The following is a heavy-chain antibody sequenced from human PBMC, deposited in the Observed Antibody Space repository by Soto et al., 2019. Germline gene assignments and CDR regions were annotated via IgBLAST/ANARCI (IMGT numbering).Heavy chain of an antibody. CDR3: AAGGGYQNGIDP. Sequence: SETLSLTCTVSGGSISSYYWSWIRQPPGKGLEWIGYIYYSGSTNYNPSLKSRVIISVDTSKNQFSLKLSSVTAADTAVYYCAAGGGYQNGIDPWGQGTLVTVSS. D-gene: IGHD2-2*01. CDR2: IYYSGST. J-gene: IGHJ5*02. CDR1: GGSISSYY. V-gene: IGHV4-59*01.